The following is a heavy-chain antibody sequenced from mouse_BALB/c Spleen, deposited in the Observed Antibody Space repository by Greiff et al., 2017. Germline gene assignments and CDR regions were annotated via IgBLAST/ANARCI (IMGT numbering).Heavy chain of an antibody. V-gene: IGHV3-1*02. Sequence: DVKLQESGPDLVKPSQSLSLTCTVTGYSITSGYSWHWIRQFPGNKLEWMGYIHYSGSTNYNPSLKSRISITRDTSKNQFFLQLNSVTTEDTATYYCARCGYRYDPLDYWGQGTTLTVSS. CDR2: IHYSGST. J-gene: IGHJ2*01. D-gene: IGHD2-14*01. CDR3: ARCGYRYDPLDY. CDR1: GYSITSGYS.